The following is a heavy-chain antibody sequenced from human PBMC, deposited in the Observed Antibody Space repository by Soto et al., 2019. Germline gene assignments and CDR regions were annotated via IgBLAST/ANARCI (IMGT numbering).Heavy chain of an antibody. CDR3: ARGPRGLYHHDY. D-gene: IGHD2-2*01. Sequence: EVQLVESGGGLVQPGGSLRLSCAASGFTFSGDWMHWVRQGAGKGLVWVSRINMDGSSTNYADSVKGRFTISRDNAKNTLYLQMNSLRVDDTAVYFCARGPRGLYHHDYWGQGALVTVPS. V-gene: IGHV3-74*01. CDR1: GFTFSGDW. J-gene: IGHJ4*02. CDR2: INMDGSST.